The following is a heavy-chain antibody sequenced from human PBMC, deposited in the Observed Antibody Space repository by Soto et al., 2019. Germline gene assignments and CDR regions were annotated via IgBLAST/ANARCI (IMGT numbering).Heavy chain of an antibody. CDR3: VLSSYCGGDCYSGGSY. D-gene: IGHD2-21*02. Sequence: QVQLVQSGAEVKRPGSSVKVSCKPSGGTFSSYVFSWVRQAPGQGLEWMGGIIPLFGTANYAQKFQGRVTITADAPTSTAYMELTSLRSEDTAVYFCVLSSYCGGDCYSGGSYWGQGTLVTVSS. CDR2: IIPLFGTA. CDR1: GGTFSSYV. J-gene: IGHJ4*02. V-gene: IGHV1-69*01.